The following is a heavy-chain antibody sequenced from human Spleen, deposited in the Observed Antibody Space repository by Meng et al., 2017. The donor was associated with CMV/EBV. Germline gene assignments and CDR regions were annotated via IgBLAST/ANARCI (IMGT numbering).Heavy chain of an antibody. Sequence: QLQLKQVGAGLFMSLETPSLTFAVYGGDFSGYYWRQIPQPRGKGMEWIGEINNSGSTNHNPSVKSPVNISVDQSKNRFSLKLSSVTAADTAVYYCAGYRDTAMVTYWGQGTLVTVSS. J-gene: IGHJ4*02. CDR1: GGDFSGYY. CDR2: INNSGST. D-gene: IGHD5-18*01. CDR3: AGYRDTAMVTY. V-gene: IGHV4-34*01.